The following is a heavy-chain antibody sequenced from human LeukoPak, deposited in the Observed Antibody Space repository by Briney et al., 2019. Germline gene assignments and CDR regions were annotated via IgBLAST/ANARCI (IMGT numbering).Heavy chain of an antibody. Sequence: ASVKVSCKASGYTFSGYYLHWVRQAPGQGLEWMGWIHPDSAATNYAQKFQGRVTMTRDTSISTAYMELSRLRSDDTAVYYCARDVGIVGATAGYWGQGTLVTVSS. CDR2: IHPDSAAT. CDR1: GYTFSGYY. CDR3: ARDVGIVGATAGY. D-gene: IGHD1-26*01. J-gene: IGHJ4*02. V-gene: IGHV1-2*02.